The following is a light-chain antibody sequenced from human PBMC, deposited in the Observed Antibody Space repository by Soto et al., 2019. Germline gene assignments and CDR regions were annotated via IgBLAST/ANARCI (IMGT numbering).Light chain of an antibody. CDR2: DAS. V-gene: IGKV3-11*01. CDR1: QSVSSY. J-gene: IGKJ4*01. Sequence: EIVLTQSPATLSLSPGERATLSCRASQSVSSYLAWYQQKPGQAPRLLIYDASNRATGIPARFSGSGSGTDFTLSISRLEPEDFAVYYCQQYASSPLLTFGGGTKVDIK. CDR3: QQYASSPLLT.